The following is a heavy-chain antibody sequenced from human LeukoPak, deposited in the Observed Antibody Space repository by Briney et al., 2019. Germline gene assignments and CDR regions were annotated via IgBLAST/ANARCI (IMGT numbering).Heavy chain of an antibody. J-gene: IGHJ6*03. D-gene: IGHD5-12*01. Sequence: GGSLRLSCAASGFTFDDYAMHWVRQAPGKGLEWVSGITWNSGSIGYADSVKGRFTISRDNAKNSLYLQMNSLRAEDMALYYCARSGGSGYDSRYYSYYCMDVWGKGTTVTVSS. V-gene: IGHV3-9*03. CDR3: ARSGGSGYDSRYYSYYCMDV. CDR2: ITWNSGSI. CDR1: GFTFDDYA.